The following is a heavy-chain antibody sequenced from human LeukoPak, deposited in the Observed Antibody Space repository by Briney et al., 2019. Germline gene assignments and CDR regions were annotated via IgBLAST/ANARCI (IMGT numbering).Heavy chain of an antibody. D-gene: IGHD2-2*01. CDR1: GFTFSSYS. J-gene: IGHJ4*02. Sequence: PGGSLRLSCAASGFTFSSYSMNWVRQAPGKGLEWVSSISSSSSYIYYADSVKGRFTISRDNAKSSLYLQMNSLRAEDTAVYYCAREKIGYCSSTSCQTSDYWGQGTLVTVSS. CDR2: ISSSSSYI. CDR3: AREKIGYCSSTSCQTSDY. V-gene: IGHV3-21*01.